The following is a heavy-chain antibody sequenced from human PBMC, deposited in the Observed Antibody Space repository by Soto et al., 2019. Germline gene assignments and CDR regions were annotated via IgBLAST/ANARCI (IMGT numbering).Heavy chain of an antibody. V-gene: IGHV4-39*01. CDR2: IYYSGST. CDR3: AVQPPSYWNGADY. CDR1: GGSISSSSYY. Sequence: SETLSLTCTVSGGSISSSSYYWGWIRQPPGKGLEWIGSIYYSGSTYYNPSLKSRVTISVDTSKNQFSLKLSSVTAADTAVYYCAVQPPSYWNGADYWGQGTLVTVSS. D-gene: IGHD1-1*01. J-gene: IGHJ4*02.